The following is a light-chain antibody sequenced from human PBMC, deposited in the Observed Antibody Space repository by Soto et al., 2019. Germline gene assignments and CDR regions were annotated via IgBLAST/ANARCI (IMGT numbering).Light chain of an antibody. V-gene: IGLV2-23*02. Sequence: QSALTQPASMSGSPGQSITISCTGTSSDVGCYYPVSWFQQHPGKAPILIIYEVNKRPSGVSDRFSGSKTRNTASLTISGLQAADEAEYYCCSYAGDTTFFVFGTGTKVTVL. CDR1: SSDVGCYYP. J-gene: IGLJ1*01. CDR2: EVN. CDR3: CSYAGDTTFFV.